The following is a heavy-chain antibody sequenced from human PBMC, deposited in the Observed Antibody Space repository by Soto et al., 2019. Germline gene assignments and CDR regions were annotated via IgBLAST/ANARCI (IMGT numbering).Heavy chain of an antibody. CDR3: ANLALAVENY. J-gene: IGHJ4*01. Sequence: GGSLRLSCAASGFTFSSYAMSWVRQAPGKGLERVSAISGSGGSTYYADSVKGRFTISRDNSKNTLYLQMNSLRAEGTAVYYRANLALAVENYLGQGTLVTVSS. CDR2: ISGSGGST. V-gene: IGHV3-23*01. CDR1: GFTFSSYA. D-gene: IGHD6-19*01.